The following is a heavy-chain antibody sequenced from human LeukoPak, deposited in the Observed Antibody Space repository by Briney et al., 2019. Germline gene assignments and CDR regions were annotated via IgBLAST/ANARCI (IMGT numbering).Heavy chain of an antibody. CDR2: INPNSGGT. CDR1: GYTFTGYY. V-gene: IGHV1-2*01. Sequence: ASVKVPCKASGYTFTGYYMHWVRQAPGQGLEWMGRINPNSGGTNYAQKFQGRVTITEDESTSTAYMELSSLRSEDTVVHYCARGRGYDFWSGYYFDYWGQGTLVTVSS. D-gene: IGHD3-3*01. J-gene: IGHJ4*02. CDR3: ARGRGYDFWSGYYFDY.